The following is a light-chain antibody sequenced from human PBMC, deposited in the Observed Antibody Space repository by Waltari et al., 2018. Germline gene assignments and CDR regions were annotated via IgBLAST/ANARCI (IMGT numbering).Light chain of an antibody. CDR2: VNSDGSH. J-gene: IGLJ3*02. CDR1: SGHSSNI. CDR3: QTGGHGTWV. V-gene: IGLV4-69*01. Sequence: APLGASVKLTCTLSSGHSSNIVAWLQQRPEKGPRYLMKVNSDGSHIKGDDIPDRFSGSSSGAERYLTISSLQPDDEADYYCQTGGHGTWVFGGGTTLTVL.